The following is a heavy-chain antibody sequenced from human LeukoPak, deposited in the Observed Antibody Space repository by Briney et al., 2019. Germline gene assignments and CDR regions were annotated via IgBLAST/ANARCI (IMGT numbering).Heavy chain of an antibody. CDR2: ISSSGSTT. D-gene: IGHD1-26*01. V-gene: IGHV3-48*03. Sequence: GGSLRLSCAASGLTFSSYEVNWVRQAPGKGLEWVSYISSSGSTTYYADSVKGRFTISRDNAKNSLYLQMNSLRAEDTAVYHCASDGHRGSDFDYWGQGTLVTVSS. CDR3: ASDGHRGSDFDY. CDR1: GLTFSSYE. J-gene: IGHJ4*02.